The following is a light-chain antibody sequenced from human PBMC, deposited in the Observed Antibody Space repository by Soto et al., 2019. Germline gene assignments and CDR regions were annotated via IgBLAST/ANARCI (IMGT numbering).Light chain of an antibody. CDR2: KAS. V-gene: IGKV1-5*03. Sequence: EIQLTQSPSTLSAYVGDRVIITCRASQSISSWLAWYQQKPGKAPKVLIYKASSLESGVPSRFSGSGSGTEFTLTIISLQPDDFATYDCQHYNSYPLTFGGGTKVDIK. CDR3: QHYNSYPLT. J-gene: IGKJ4*01. CDR1: QSISSW.